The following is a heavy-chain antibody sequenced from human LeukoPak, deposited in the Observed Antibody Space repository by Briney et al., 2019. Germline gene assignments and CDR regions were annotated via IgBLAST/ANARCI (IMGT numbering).Heavy chain of an antibody. J-gene: IGHJ4*02. D-gene: IGHD5-24*01. CDR3: ARDAGDGYNLGYYFDY. V-gene: IGHV1-2*02. Sequence: ASVKVSCKASGGTFSSYAISWVRQAPGQGLEWMGWINPNSGGTNYAQKFQGRVTMTRDTSISTAYMELSRLRSDDTAVYYCARDAGDGYNLGYYFDYWGQGTLVTVSS. CDR1: GGTFSSYA. CDR2: INPNSGGT.